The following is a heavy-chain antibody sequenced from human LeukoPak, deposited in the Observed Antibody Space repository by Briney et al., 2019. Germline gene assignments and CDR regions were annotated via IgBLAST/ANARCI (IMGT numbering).Heavy chain of an antibody. CDR1: GYTFTSYG. J-gene: IGHJ6*02. V-gene: IGHV1-18*01. CDR3: ARDYYDSSGYQPMDV. Sequence: ASVKVSCKASGYTFTSYGMSWVRQAPGQGLEWMGWISAYNGNTNYAQKLQGRVTMTTDTSTSTAYMELRSLGSDDTAVYYCARDYYDSSGYQPMDVWGQGTTVTVSS. D-gene: IGHD3-22*01. CDR2: ISAYNGNT.